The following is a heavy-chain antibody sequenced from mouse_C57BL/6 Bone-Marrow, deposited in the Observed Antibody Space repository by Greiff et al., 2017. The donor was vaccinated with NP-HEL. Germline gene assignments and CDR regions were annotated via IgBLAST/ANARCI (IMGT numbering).Heavy chain of an antibody. D-gene: IGHD6-2*01. CDR2: INPSSGYT. CDR3: ARWSLFDY. CDR1: GYTFTSYT. V-gene: IGHV1-4*01. Sequence: VQLQESGAELARPGASVKMSCKASGYTFTSYTMHWVKQRPGQGLEWIGYINPSSGYTKYNQKFKDKATLTADKSSSTAYMQLSSLTSEDSAVYYCARWSLFDYWGQGTTLTVSS. J-gene: IGHJ2*01.